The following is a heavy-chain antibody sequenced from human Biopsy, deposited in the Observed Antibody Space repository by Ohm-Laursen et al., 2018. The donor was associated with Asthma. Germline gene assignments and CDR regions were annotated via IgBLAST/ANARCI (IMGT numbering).Heavy chain of an antibody. J-gene: IGHJ4*02. V-gene: IGHV1-69*13. CDR2: VNSVFGTT. D-gene: IGHD2-2*01. Sequence: SVKVSCKSLGGTFNTYVIGWVRQAPGQGLEWMGGVNSVFGTTTYPQKFQDRVTITADDSTSTVYMELSSLRSEDTAVYYCARKAGSCISRTCYSLDFWRQGTLVTVSS. CDR1: GGTFNTYV. CDR3: ARKAGSCISRTCYSLDF.